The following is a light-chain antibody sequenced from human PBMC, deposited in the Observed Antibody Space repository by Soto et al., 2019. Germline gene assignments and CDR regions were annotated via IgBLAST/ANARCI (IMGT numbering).Light chain of an antibody. J-gene: IGLJ1*01. Sequence: QSALTQPASVSGSPGQSITISCTGTSEDVGAHNFVSWYQQHPGKAPKVLIYEVTNRPSGVSTRFSGSKSGNTAYLTISGLQAEDEADYYCNSYTNTAARVFGTGTKLTV. CDR1: SEDVGAHNF. CDR2: EVT. V-gene: IGLV2-14*01. CDR3: NSYTNTAARV.